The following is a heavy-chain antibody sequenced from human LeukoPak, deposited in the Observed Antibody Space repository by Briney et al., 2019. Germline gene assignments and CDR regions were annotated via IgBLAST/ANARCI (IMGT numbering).Heavy chain of an antibody. V-gene: IGHV3-21*01. Sequence: PGGSLRLSCAASGFTFSSYSMNWVRQAPGKGLEWVSSISSSSSYIYYADSVKGRLTISRDNAKNSLYLQMNSLRAEDTAVYYCARGDSGYDSAFDYWGQGTLVTVSS. J-gene: IGHJ4*02. D-gene: IGHD5-12*01. CDR1: GFTFSSYS. CDR3: ARGDSGYDSAFDY. CDR2: ISSSSSYI.